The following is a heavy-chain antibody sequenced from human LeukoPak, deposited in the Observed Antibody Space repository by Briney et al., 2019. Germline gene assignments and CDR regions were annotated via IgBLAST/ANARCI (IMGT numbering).Heavy chain of an antibody. CDR2: VYYSGST. CDR1: GGSISSYY. D-gene: IGHD3-9*01. J-gene: IGHJ4*02. CDR3: ARGGDILTGQFFFDY. Sequence: PSETLSLTCTVSGGSISSYYWSWIRQPPGKGLEWIGYVYYSGSTNYNPSLKSRVTISVDTSKNQFSLKLSSVTAADTAVYYCARGGDILTGQFFFDYWGQGTLVTVSS. V-gene: IGHV4-59*01.